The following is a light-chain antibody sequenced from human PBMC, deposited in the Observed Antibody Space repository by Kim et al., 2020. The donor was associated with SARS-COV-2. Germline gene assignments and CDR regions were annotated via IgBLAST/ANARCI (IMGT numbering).Light chain of an antibody. J-gene: IGKJ2*01. Sequence: VLTQSPGPLSVSPGERATLSCRASQSFNSRFLAWYQQKTGQAPRLLIYGASTRATGIPDRFSGTVSGADFTLTITRLEPEDAAVYYCQQYGSSYTFGQGTKLEI. CDR1: QSFNSRF. V-gene: IGKV3-20*01. CDR2: GAS. CDR3: QQYGSSYT.